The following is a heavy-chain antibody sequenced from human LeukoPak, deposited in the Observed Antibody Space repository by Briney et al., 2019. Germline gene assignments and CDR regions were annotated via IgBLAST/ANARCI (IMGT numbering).Heavy chain of an antibody. D-gene: IGHD6-13*01. CDR2: INTNTGNP. V-gene: IGHV7-4-1*02. CDR3: ARDLQPIIAAAANDAFDI. CDR1: GYTFTNYA. Sequence: ASVTVSCKASGYTFTNYAMNWVRQAPGQGLGWMGWINTNTGNPTYAQGFTGRFVFSLDTSVSTAYLQISSLKAEDTAVYYCARDLQPIIAAAANDAFDIWGQGTMVTVSS. J-gene: IGHJ3*02.